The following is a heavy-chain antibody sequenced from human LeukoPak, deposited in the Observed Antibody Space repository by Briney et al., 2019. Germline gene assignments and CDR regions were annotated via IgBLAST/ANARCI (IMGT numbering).Heavy chain of an antibody. Sequence: PGKSLRLSCAASKFTFSHYGMHWVRQAPGKGLQWVAVIWSDGSNQYYDDSVKGRFTISRNNFNNMVYLQMNSLRADDTGVYYCAKDAQRGFDYSNSLEYWGQGALVTVS. CDR2: IWSDGSNQ. CDR3: AKDAQRGFDYSNSLEY. D-gene: IGHD4-11*01. J-gene: IGHJ4*02. V-gene: IGHV3-33*06. CDR1: KFTFSHYG.